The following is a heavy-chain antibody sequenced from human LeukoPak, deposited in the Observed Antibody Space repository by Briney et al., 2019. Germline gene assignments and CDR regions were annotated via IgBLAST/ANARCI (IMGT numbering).Heavy chain of an antibody. D-gene: IGHD3-22*01. CDR1: GFTFSSYW. V-gene: IGHV3-7*01. Sequence: GGSLRLSCAASGFTFSSYWMSWVRQAPGKGLEWVANIKQDGSEKYYVDSVKGRFTISRDNAKNSLYLQMNSLRAEDTAVYYCARDSSRAWYYYDSSGSTFDPWGHGTLVTVSS. J-gene: IGHJ5*02. CDR2: IKQDGSEK. CDR3: ARDSSRAWYYYDSSGSTFDP.